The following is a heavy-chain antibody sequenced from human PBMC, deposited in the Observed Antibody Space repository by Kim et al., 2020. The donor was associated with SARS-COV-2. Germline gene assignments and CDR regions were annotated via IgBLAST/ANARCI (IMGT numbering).Heavy chain of an antibody. J-gene: IGHJ6*02. CDR3: ARGGVAARLLYGIDV. Sequence: NPSLKSRVTVSVDTSRTQFSLRLSSVTAADTAVYYCARGGVAARLLYGIDVWGQGTTVTVSS. V-gene: IGHV4-39*01. D-gene: IGHD6-6*01.